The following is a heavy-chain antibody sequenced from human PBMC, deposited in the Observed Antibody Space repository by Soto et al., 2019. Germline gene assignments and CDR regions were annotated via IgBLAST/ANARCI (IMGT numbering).Heavy chain of an antibody. V-gene: IGHV1-69*13. CDR3: ARPIQYYFDTSAQSAWFDP. J-gene: IGHJ5*02. CDR2: IIPIFSTP. CDR1: GGTCGSYA. Sequence: GASVKVSCKTSGGTCGSYAISWVRQAPGQGLEWMGGIIPIFSTPNYAQKFQGRVTITADESTSTAYMELSSLRSEDTAVYYCARPIQYYFDTSAQSAWFDPWGQGTLVTVSS. D-gene: IGHD3-22*01.